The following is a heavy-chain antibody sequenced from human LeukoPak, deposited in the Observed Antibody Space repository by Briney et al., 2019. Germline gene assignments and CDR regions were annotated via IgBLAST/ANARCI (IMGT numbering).Heavy chain of an antibody. V-gene: IGHV3-23*01. Sequence: TGGSLRLSCAASGFSFSSYAMSWVRQAPGKGLEWVSGISGSGGNTYYADSVKGRFTISRDNSKNTLYLQVNSLRAEDTAVYYCAKTYYYDSSGSHDYWGQGTLVTVSS. CDR2: ISGSGGNT. CDR1: GFSFSSYA. CDR3: AKTYYYDSSGSHDY. J-gene: IGHJ4*02. D-gene: IGHD3-22*01.